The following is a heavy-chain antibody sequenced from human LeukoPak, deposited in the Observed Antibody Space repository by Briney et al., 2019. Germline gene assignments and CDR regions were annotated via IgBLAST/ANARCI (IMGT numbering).Heavy chain of an antibody. D-gene: IGHD3-10*01. CDR3: ARDRTMVRGAQRDYYYYYGMDV. CDR2: ISAYNSNT. Sequence: ASVKVSCKASGYTFTSYGISWVRQAPGQGLEWMGWISAYNSNTNYAQKLQGRVTMTTETSPSTAYMELRSLRSDDTAVYCCARDRTMVRGAQRDYYYYYGMDVWGQGPTVTVSS. J-gene: IGHJ6*02. V-gene: IGHV1-18*01. CDR1: GYTFTSYG.